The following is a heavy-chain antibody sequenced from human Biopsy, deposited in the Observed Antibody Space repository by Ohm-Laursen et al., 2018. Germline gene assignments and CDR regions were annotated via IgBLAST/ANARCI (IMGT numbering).Heavy chain of an antibody. Sequence: SQTLSLTCTVSGDSVTNYCWSWIRQPPGKGLEWIGHIYYSVMTNYNPSLQSRVSISVDTSRNQVSLTLSSVTAADTAVYYCARGDYFDSNGYFWFDPWGQGTLVTVSS. CDR1: GDSVTNYC. D-gene: IGHD3-22*01. J-gene: IGHJ5*02. V-gene: IGHV4-59*02. CDR2: IYYSVMT. CDR3: ARGDYFDSNGYFWFDP.